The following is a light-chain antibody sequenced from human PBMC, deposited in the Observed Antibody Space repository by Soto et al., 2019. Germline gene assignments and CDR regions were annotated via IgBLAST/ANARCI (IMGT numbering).Light chain of an antibody. J-gene: IGKJ3*01. V-gene: IGKV1-33*01. Sequence: DIQMTQSPSSLSASVGDRVTITCQASDDISNYLNWYQQKPGKAPKVLIYDASHLESGVPSRFSGGGSGTEFTFTISSLQAEDIATYYCQLYANLPLTFGPGTKVDIK. CDR2: DAS. CDR1: DDISNY. CDR3: QLYANLPLT.